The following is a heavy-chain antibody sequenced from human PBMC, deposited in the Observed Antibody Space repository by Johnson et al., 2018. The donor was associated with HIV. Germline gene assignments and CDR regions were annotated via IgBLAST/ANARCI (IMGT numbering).Heavy chain of an antibody. Sequence: VQLVESGGGLIQPGGSLRLSCAASGFTVSSNYMSWVRQAPGKGLEWVSVIYRGGSTYYADSVKGRFTISRDNSKNTVYLQMNSLRAEDTALYYCAKSISSSADDAFDIWGQGTMVTVSS. J-gene: IGHJ3*02. V-gene: IGHV3-53*01. D-gene: IGHD6-13*01. CDR1: GFTVSSNY. CDR2: IYRGGST. CDR3: AKSISSSADDAFDI.